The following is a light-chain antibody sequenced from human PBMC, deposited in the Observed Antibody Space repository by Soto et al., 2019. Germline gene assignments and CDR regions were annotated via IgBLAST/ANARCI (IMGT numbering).Light chain of an antibody. J-gene: IGLJ1*01. CDR2: FND. CDR3: AEWDDSLSGHV. V-gene: IGLV1-47*02. CDR1: SSNIAVNY. Sequence: QSVLTQPPSASGTPGQRVIISCSGSSSNIAVNYVYWYQQLPGTAPKLLIYFNDQRPSGVPDRFSGSKSGTSASLAISGLRSEDEADYYCAEWDDSLSGHVFGTGTKLTVL.